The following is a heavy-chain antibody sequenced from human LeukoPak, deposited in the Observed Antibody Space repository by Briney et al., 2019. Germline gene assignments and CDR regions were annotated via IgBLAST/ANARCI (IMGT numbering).Heavy chain of an antibody. D-gene: IGHD3-10*01. Sequence: GGSLRLSCVASGFTFDDHDMSWVRQAPGKGLEWVSGINWNGGSTGYADSVKGRFTISRDNAKNSLYLQMNSLRAEDTALYYCARGGWFGELLFDYWGQGTLVTVSS. V-gene: IGHV3-20*04. CDR3: ARGGWFGELLFDY. CDR2: INWNGGST. CDR1: GFTFDDHD. J-gene: IGHJ4*02.